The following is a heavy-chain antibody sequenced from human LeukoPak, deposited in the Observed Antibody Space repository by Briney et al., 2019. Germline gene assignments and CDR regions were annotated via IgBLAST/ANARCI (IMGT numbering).Heavy chain of an antibody. CDR1: GYTFTSYG. Sequence: ASVKVSCKASGYTFTSYGISWVRQAPGQGLEWMGWISAYNGNTNYAQKLQGRVTMTTDTSTSTAYMELRSLRSDDTAVYYCARGVGGSGWYSTSYMDVWGKGTTVTVSS. D-gene: IGHD6-19*01. CDR3: ARGVGGSGWYSTSYMDV. J-gene: IGHJ6*03. CDR2: ISAYNGNT. V-gene: IGHV1-18*01.